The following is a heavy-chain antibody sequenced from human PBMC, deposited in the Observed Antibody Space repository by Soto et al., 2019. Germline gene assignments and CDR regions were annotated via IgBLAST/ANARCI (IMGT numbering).Heavy chain of an antibody. D-gene: IGHD4-17*01. Sequence: QVQLQQSGAGLLKPSETLSLTCAVYGESFSGHIWTWIRQTPGKGLQWIGQINHSGSASYNPSLKSRITISVHPSNSQFSLELSSVTAADTAVYYCARGLTTGSHYSGGWYYFDSWGQGTQVTVSS. CDR3: ARGLTTGSHYSGGWYYFDS. J-gene: IGHJ4*02. V-gene: IGHV4-34*01. CDR1: GESFSGHI. CDR2: INHSGSA.